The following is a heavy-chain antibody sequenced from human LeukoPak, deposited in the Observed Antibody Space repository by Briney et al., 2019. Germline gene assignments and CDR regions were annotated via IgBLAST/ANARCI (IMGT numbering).Heavy chain of an antibody. CDR2: VSGSGDNT. J-gene: IGHJ3*02. CDR1: GFIFFTYT. D-gene: IGHD3-3*01. V-gene: IGHV3-23*01. Sequence: GGSLRLSCAASGFIFFTYTMSWVRQTPGRRLEWVSAVSGSGDNTYYGDYMKGRFTVSRDNSKNTLYLQVNSLSDEDTAIYYCAKINIPDSWSGDPNDAFDIWGQGTMVTVSS. CDR3: AKINIPDSWSGDPNDAFDI.